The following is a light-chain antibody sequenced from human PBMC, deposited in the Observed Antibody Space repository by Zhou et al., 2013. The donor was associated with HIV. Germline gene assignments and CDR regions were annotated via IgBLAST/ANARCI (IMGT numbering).Light chain of an antibody. J-gene: IGKJ1*01. Sequence: AIQMTQSPSSLSASVGDRITITCRASQDIHSDLGWYQQKPGKAPKLLIYGASNLQNGVPSRFSGSGSGTDFILTISSLQPEDFATYYCLHDYNYPWTFGQGTKVEIK. V-gene: IGKV1-6*01. CDR3: LHDYNYPWT. CDR2: GAS. CDR1: QDIHSD.